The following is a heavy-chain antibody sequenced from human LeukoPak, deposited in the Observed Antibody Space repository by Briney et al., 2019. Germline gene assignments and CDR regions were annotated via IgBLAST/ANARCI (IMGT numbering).Heavy chain of an antibody. D-gene: IGHD2-2*01. J-gene: IGHJ3*02. Sequence: PGGSLRLSCAASGFTFSSYWMHWVRQAPGKGLVWVSRINSDGSNTFYAGSVKGRFTISRDNAKNTLYLQMNSLRAEDTAVYYCARDGSVVCSSTNCPDAFDIWGQGTMVTVSS. V-gene: IGHV3-74*01. CDR1: GFTFSSYW. CDR3: ARDGSVVCSSTNCPDAFDI. CDR2: INSDGSNT.